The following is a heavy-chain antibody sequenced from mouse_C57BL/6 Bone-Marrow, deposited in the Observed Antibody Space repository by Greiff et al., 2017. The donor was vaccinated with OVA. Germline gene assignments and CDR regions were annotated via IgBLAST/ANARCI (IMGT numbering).Heavy chain of an antibody. Sequence: QVQLKESGPGLVAPSQSLSITCTVSGFSLTSYGVHWVRQPPGKGLEWLVVIWSDGSTTYNSALKSRLSISKDNSKSQVFLKMNSLQTDDTAMYYCARQCYDGYYDYFDYWGQGTTLTVSS. CDR1: GFSLTSYG. V-gene: IGHV2-6-1*01. D-gene: IGHD2-3*01. CDR2: IWSDGST. J-gene: IGHJ2*01. CDR3: ARQCYDGYYDYFDY.